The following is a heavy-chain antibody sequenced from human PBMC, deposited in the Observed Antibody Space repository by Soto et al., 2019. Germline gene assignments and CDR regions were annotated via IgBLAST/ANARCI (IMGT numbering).Heavy chain of an antibody. CDR2: IKSKTDGGTT. Sequence: GGSLRLSCAASGFTFSNAWMNWVRQAPGNGLEWVGRIKSKTDGGTTDYAAPVKGRFTISRDDSKNTLYLQMNSLKTEDTAVYYCTTDFLDYYDSSGYYFWGQGTLVTVSS. D-gene: IGHD3-22*01. J-gene: IGHJ4*02. CDR1: GFTFSNAW. V-gene: IGHV3-15*07. CDR3: TTDFLDYYDSSGYYF.